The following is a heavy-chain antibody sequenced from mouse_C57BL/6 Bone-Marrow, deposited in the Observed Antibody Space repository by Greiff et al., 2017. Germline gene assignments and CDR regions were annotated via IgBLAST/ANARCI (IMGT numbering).Heavy chain of an antibody. Sequence: VKLMESGPELVKPGASVKISCKASGYSFTSYYIHWVKQRPGQGLEWIGWIYPGSGNTTYNEKFKGKATLTADTSSSTAYMQLSSLTSEDSAVYYCARDYHYYGSSYEGFAYWGQGTLVTVSA. CDR2: IYPGSGNT. V-gene: IGHV1-66*01. J-gene: IGHJ3*01. D-gene: IGHD1-1*01. CDR3: ARDYHYYGSSYEGFAY. CDR1: GYSFTSYY.